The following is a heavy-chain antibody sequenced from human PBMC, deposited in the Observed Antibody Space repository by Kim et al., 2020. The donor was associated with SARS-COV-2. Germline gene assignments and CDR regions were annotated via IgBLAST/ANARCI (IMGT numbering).Heavy chain of an antibody. CDR3: ARRYFYDWSAFDI. Sequence: YSNPSLKSRLTMSIDTSENHFSVRLSSVTAADTAMYFCARRYFYDWSAFDIWGQGTKVTVSS. V-gene: IGHV4-31*02. D-gene: IGHD3-22*01. J-gene: IGHJ3*02.